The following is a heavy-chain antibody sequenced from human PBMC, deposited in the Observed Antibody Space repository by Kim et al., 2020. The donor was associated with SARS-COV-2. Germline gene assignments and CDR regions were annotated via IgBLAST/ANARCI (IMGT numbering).Heavy chain of an antibody. CDR3: AKVGYGGSSAGAVDY. Sequence: DSVKGRFTISRDNSKNTLYLQMNSLRAEDTAVYYCAKVGYGGSSAGAVDYWGQGTLVTVSS. J-gene: IGHJ4*02. V-gene: IGHV3-30*02. D-gene: IGHD6-6*01.